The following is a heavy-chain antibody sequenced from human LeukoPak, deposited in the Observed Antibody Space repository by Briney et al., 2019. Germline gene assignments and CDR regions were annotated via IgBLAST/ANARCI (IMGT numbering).Heavy chain of an antibody. J-gene: IGHJ5*01. CDR2: IKWNGGTT. V-gene: IGHV3-20*04. CDR3: ARDGSLLYSSTWFDY. Sequence: PGGSLRLSCVASGFTFDDYDMGWVRQVLGKGLEWVSGIKWNGGTTAYADSVKGRFTISRDNAKNSLYLQMNGLRAEDTALYYCARDGSLLYSSTWFDYWGQGTLVTVSS. CDR1: GFTFDDYD. D-gene: IGHD6-13*01.